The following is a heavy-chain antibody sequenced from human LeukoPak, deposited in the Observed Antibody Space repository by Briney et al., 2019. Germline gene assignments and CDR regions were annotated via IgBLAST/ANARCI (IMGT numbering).Heavy chain of an antibody. CDR2: ISSSSSYI. D-gene: IGHD3-22*01. Sequence: GGSLRLSCAASGFTFSSYSMNWVRQAPGKGLEWVSSISSSSSYIYYADSVKGRFTISRDNAKNSLYLQMNSLRAEDTAVYYCARDRASYYDSSSTNFDYWGQGTLVTVSS. J-gene: IGHJ4*02. V-gene: IGHV3-21*01. CDR1: GFTFSSYS. CDR3: ARDRASYYDSSSTNFDY.